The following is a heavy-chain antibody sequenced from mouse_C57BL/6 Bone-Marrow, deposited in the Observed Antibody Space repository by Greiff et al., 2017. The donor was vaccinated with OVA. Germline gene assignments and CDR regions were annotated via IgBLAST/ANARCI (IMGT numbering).Heavy chain of an antibody. Sequence: VQLHHPGASLVRPWTSVQLSCKASCYPFTSYWMHWVKPRPGHGLEWIGVIDPSDSYTNYNQKFKGKATLTVDTSASTAYMQLSSLTSEDSAVYYCARVFYYFDYWGQGTTLTVSS. CDR3: ARVFYYFDY. CDR2: IDPSDSYT. CDR1: CYPFTSYW. J-gene: IGHJ2*01. V-gene: IGHV1-59*01.